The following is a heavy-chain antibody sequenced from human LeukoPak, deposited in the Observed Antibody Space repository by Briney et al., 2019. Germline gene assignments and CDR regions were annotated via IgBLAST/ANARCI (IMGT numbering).Heavy chain of an antibody. CDR2: ISSSSSYI. D-gene: IGHD1-26*01. Sequence: GALRLSCAASGFTFAGYAMSWVRQAPGKGLEWVSSISSSSSYIDYADSGKGRFTISRDNAKNSLYLQMNSLRVEDTAVYYCAKGGSGTYFLDYWGQGTLVTVSS. CDR1: GFTFAGYA. J-gene: IGHJ4*02. CDR3: AKGGSGTYFLDY. V-gene: IGHV3-21*01.